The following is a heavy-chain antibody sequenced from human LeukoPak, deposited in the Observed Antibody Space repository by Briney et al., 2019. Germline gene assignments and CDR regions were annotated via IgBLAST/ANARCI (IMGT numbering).Heavy chain of an antibody. D-gene: IGHD6-13*01. V-gene: IGHV3-11*01. CDR2: ISSSGSTI. CDR1: GFSFRDYH. CDR3: ARGGSSWANPLDP. J-gene: IGHJ5*02. Sequence: GGALRLLCGASGFSFRDYHMTWIRQAPGKGLEGVSYISSSGSTIYYADSVKGRFTISRDNANNLLYLQKNSLRADDTAVYYCARGGSSWANPLDPWGQGTLVTVSS.